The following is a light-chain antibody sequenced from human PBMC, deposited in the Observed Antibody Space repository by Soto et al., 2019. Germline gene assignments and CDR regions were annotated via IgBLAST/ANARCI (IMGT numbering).Light chain of an antibody. CDR1: QSVSSSY. V-gene: IGKV3-20*01. CDR3: QQYANSPIT. J-gene: IGKJ5*01. Sequence: EIVLTQSPGTLSLSPGERATLSCRASQSVSSSYLAWYQQKPGQAPRLLIYGASSRATGIPGRFSASGSGTDFTLTITPLETEDFAVYFCQQYANSPITFGQGTRVEIK. CDR2: GAS.